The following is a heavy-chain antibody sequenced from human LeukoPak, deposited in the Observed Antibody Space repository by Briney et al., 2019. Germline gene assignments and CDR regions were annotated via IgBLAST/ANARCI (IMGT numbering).Heavy chain of an antibody. CDR3: ARDRVQPLFGVEGASMDV. CDR1: GGTFSSYA. Sequence: SVKVSCKASGGTFSSYAISWVRQAPGQGLEWMGGIIPIFGTANYAQKFQGRVTITADESTSTAYMELSSLRSEDTAVYYCARDRVQPLFGVEGASMDVWGKGTTVTVSS. J-gene: IGHJ6*04. CDR2: IIPIFGTA. V-gene: IGHV1-69*13. D-gene: IGHD3-3*01.